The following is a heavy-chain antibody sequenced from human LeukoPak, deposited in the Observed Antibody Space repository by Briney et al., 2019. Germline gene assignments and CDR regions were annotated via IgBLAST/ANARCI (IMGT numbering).Heavy chain of an antibody. CDR1: GGSISSGSYY. V-gene: IGHV4-61*02. J-gene: IGHJ6*03. Sequence: PSETLSLTCTVSGGSISSGSYYWSWIRQPAGKGLEWIGRIYTSGSTNYNPSLKSRVTISVDTSKNQFSLKLSSVTAADTAVYYCARVPYYYYYVDVWGKGTTVTVSS. CDR2: IYTSGST. CDR3: ARVPYYYYYVDV.